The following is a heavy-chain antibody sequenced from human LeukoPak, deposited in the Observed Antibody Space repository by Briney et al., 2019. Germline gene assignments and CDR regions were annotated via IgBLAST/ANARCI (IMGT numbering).Heavy chain of an antibody. CDR3: AKGSLPYYYDSSGYYFDY. J-gene: IGHJ4*02. CDR2: ISGSGGST. CDR1: GFTFSGYA. D-gene: IGHD3-22*01. V-gene: IGHV3-23*01. Sequence: GGSLRLSCAASGFTFSGYAMSWVRQAPGKGLEWVSAISGSGGSTYYADSVKGRFTISRDNSKNTLYLQMNSLRAEDTAVYYCAKGSLPYYYDSSGYYFDYWGQGTLVTVSS.